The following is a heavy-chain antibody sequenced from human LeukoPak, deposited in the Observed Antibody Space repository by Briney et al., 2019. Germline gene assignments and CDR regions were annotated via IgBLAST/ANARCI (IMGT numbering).Heavy chain of an antibody. J-gene: IGHJ5*02. CDR1: GFTFSSSW. V-gene: IGHV3-7*05. CDR3: ARDPLYGSGA. Sequence: GGSLRLSCAASGFTFSSSWMSWVRQAPGKGLEWVANIRADGGVRNYVDSVKGRYTISRDNAKNSLYLQMNSLRAEDTAVYYCARDPLYGSGAWGQGTLVTVSS. D-gene: IGHD6-19*01. CDR2: IRADGGVR.